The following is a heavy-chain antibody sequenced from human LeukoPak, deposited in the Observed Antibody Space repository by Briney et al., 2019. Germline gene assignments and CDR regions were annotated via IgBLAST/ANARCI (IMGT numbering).Heavy chain of an antibody. Sequence: GASVKVSCKVSGYTLTELSMHWVRQAPGKGLEWMGGFDPEDGETIYAQKFQGRVTMTEATSTDTAYMELSSLRSEDTAVYYCATDTASITIFGVALNWGQGTLVTVSS. J-gene: IGHJ4*02. V-gene: IGHV1-24*01. CDR1: GYTLTELS. CDR2: FDPEDGET. D-gene: IGHD3-3*01. CDR3: ATDTASITIFGVALN.